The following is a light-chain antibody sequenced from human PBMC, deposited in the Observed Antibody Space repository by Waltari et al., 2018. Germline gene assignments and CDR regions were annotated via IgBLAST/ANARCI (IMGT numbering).Light chain of an antibody. J-gene: IGLJ2*01. V-gene: IGLV3-21*02. CDR2: DNM. CDR1: NIGSES. Sequence: SYVLTQAPSVAVAPGQTARIPCGGNNIGSESVHWYQQKPGQATVLFVYDNMDRPSGIPERVSGSNSRKMATLTISRVDAGDEAAYYCQVWDSNVVFGGGTKLTVL. CDR3: QVWDSNVV.